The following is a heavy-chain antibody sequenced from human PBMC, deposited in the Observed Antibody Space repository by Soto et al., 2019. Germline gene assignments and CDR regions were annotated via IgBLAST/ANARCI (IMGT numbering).Heavy chain of an antibody. J-gene: IGHJ4*02. D-gene: IGHD5-12*01. CDR2: VAQSGYT. CDR1: NDSMTSSLF. Sequence: QLQLQESVPGLVKPSGTLSLTCTVSNDSMTSSLFWSWVRQSPGQGLEWIGEVAQSGYTSYNPSLKRRITISQDRSRNQFSLMLTSVTAADTAVYYCARNRYGGYDIDSWGQGTLVTVSS. V-gene: IGHV4-4*02. CDR3: ARNRYGGYDIDS.